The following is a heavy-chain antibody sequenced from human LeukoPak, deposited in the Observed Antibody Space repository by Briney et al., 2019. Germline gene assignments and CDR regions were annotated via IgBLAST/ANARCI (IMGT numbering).Heavy chain of an antibody. CDR1: GFTFSSYA. CDR2: ISYDGSNK. D-gene: IGHD6-19*01. V-gene: IGHV3-30*04. J-gene: IGHJ3*02. Sequence: PGGSLRLSCAASGFTFSSYAMHWVRQAPGKGLEWVAVISYDGSNKYYADSVKGRFTISRDNSKNTLYLQMNSLRAEDTAVYYCARVGIAVAGTGGVFDIWGQGTMVTVSS. CDR3: ARVGIAVAGTGGVFDI.